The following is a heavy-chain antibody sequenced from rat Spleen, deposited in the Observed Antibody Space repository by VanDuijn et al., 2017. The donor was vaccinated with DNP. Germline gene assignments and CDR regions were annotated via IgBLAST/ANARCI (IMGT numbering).Heavy chain of an antibody. CDR1: GYSITSNY. CDR3: ARGLNYGGYIYSWYFDF. J-gene: IGHJ1*01. Sequence: EVQLQESGPGLVKPSQSLSLTCSVTGYSITSNYWGWIRKFPGNKMEWIGHISYSGSTSYNPSLKSRISITRDTSKNQFFLQLNSVTTEDPATYYCARGLNYGGYIYSWYFDFWGPGTMVTVSS. CDR2: ISYSGST. D-gene: IGHD1-11*01. V-gene: IGHV3-1*01.